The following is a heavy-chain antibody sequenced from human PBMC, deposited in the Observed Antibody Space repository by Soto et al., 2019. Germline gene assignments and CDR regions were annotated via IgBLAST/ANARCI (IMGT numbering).Heavy chain of an antibody. CDR3: RHSSSGGNLRYYFDY. V-gene: IGHV1-3*03. J-gene: IGHJ4*02. CDR2: INTGNGNT. Sequence: GPSVKVSCKASGYIFTRYAIHWVRQAPGQRLEWMGWINTGNGNTKHSQDFQGRLTITSDTSASTVYMELSSLTSEDTAVYYCRHSSSGGNLRYYFDYWGQGTLVTVSS. CDR1: GYIFTRYA. D-gene: IGHD6-13*01.